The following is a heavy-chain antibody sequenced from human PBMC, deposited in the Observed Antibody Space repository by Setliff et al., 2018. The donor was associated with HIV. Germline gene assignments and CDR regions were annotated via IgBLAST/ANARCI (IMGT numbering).Heavy chain of an antibody. D-gene: IGHD5-18*01. CDR3: TREWSYGAFDTFDV. J-gene: IGHJ3*01. V-gene: IGHV4-28*03. Sequence: PSETLSLTCVVSGYSISSSYWWGWIRQPPGKGLEWIGCISTSGSTNYNPSLKSRVTLSIDMSKNQFSLKMSSVTAADTAVYYCTREWSYGAFDTFDVWGQGTMVTVSS. CDR2: ISTSGST. CDR1: GYSISSSYW.